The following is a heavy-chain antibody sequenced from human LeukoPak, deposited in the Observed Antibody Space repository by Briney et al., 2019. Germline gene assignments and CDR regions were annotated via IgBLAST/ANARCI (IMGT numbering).Heavy chain of an antibody. Sequence: ASVKVSCKASGYTGYYMHWVRQAPGQGLEWMGWINPNTGSTNYAQKFQGRVTMTRDTSTSTAYMELSRLTSDDTAVYYCARDRYPYYLEYWGQGTLVTVSS. D-gene: IGHD1-26*01. CDR2: INPNTGST. CDR3: ARDRYPYYLEY. CDR1: GYTGYY. J-gene: IGHJ4*02. V-gene: IGHV1-2*02.